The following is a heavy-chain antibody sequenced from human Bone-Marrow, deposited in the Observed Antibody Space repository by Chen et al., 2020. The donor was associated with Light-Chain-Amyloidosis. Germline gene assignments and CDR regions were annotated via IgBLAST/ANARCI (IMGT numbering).Heavy chain of an antibody. CDR1: GFTFSSYW. CDR3: ARDSDCRSTSCYPLGTFDI. J-gene: IGHJ3*02. D-gene: IGHD2-2*01. CDR2: INTDGSST. V-gene: IGHV3-74*01. Sequence: EVQLVESGGGLVQPGGSLRLSCVASGFTFSSYWMPWVRQAPGKGLVWVSRINTDGSSTSYADSVKGRFTISRDNAKNTLFLQMSSLRADDTAVYYCARDSDCRSTSCYPLGTFDIWGQGTMVTVSS.